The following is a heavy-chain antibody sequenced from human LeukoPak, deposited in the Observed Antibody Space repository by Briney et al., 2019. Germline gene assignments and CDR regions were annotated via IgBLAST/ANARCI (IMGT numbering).Heavy chain of an antibody. D-gene: IGHD1-26*01. Sequence: GGSLRLSCAASGFTFTTYTMNWVRQAPGKGLEFLSYISSASSTKYYADSVKGRFTISRDNSKNTLYLQMNSLRAEDTAVYYCARDASGEWELASPCCGDYWGQGTLVTVSS. CDR3: ARDASGEWELASPCCGDY. CDR2: ISSASSTK. J-gene: IGHJ4*02. V-gene: IGHV3-48*01. CDR1: GFTFTTYT.